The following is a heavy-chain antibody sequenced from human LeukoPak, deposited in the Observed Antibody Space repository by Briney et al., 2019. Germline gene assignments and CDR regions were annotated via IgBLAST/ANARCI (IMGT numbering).Heavy chain of an antibody. J-gene: IGHJ4*02. Sequence: PGGSLRLSCAASGFTVSSNYMSWVRQAPGKGLEWVSVIYSGGSTYYADSVKGRFTISRDNSKNTLYLQMNSLRAEDTAVYYCAKAPSRIVGVDYWGQGTLVTVSS. CDR1: GFTVSSNY. CDR2: IYSGGST. D-gene: IGHD1-26*01. CDR3: AKAPSRIVGVDY. V-gene: IGHV3-53*01.